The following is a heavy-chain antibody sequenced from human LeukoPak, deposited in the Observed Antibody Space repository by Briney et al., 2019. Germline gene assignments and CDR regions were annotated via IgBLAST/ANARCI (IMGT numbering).Heavy chain of an antibody. V-gene: IGHV3-72*01. Sequence: PGGSLRLSCAASGFTFSSYWMSWVRQAPGKGLEWVARIRNKPNSYTTEYAASVKGRFTISRDESKKSLDLQMNSLKTEDTAVYYCARGTISSGWRDMDVWGKGTTVSVSS. D-gene: IGHD6-19*01. CDR1: GFTFSSYW. J-gene: IGHJ6*03. CDR2: IRNKPNSYTT. CDR3: ARGTISSGWRDMDV.